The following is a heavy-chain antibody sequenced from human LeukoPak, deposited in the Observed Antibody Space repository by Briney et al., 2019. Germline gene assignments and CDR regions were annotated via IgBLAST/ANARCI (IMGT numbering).Heavy chain of an antibody. Sequence: SETLSLTCTVSGGSISTPCYYWRRIPQPPGNGLEGIGNPYPSGSTYYQQSLQSRATISVDKSKNQCSRQLRSVPAEDTAVYYCARHALATVTDPSFDYGGQERLVTVSS. J-gene: IGHJ4*02. CDR1: GGSISTPCYY. V-gene: IGHV4-39*01. CDR3: ARHALATVTDPSFDY. D-gene: IGHD2-21*02. CDR2: PYPSGST.